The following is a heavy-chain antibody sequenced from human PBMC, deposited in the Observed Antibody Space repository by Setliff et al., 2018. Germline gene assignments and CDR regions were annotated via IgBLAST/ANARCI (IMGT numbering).Heavy chain of an antibody. J-gene: IGHJ6*03. V-gene: IGHV1-2*02. CDR3: ARGPSPTVTPSRLIYFYHMDV. D-gene: IGHD4-17*01. Sequence: ASVKVSCKTSGYSFTDYYIHWVRQAPGQGLEWMGWINPNSGGTIYAQKFQGRLTITADQSTTTVYMELSSLRFDDTALYYCARGPSPTVTPSRLIYFYHMDVWGTGTTVTVSS. CDR1: GYSFTDYY. CDR2: INPNSGGT.